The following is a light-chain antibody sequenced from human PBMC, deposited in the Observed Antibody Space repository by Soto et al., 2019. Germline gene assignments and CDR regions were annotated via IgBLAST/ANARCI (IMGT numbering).Light chain of an antibody. CDR3: AAWDDSLNGVI. CDR1: SSNIGSHT. V-gene: IGLV1-44*01. Sequence: QSVLTQTPASSGTPGQRITISCSGSSSNIGSHTVNWHQQVPGTASKLLLYSNNERPSGVPDRFSGSKSGTSASLAISGLQSGDEADYYCAAWDDSLNGVIFGGGTKLNVL. J-gene: IGLJ2*01. CDR2: SNN.